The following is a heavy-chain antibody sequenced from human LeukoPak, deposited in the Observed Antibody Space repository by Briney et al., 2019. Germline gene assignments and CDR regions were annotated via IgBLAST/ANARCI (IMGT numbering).Heavy chain of an antibody. V-gene: IGHV3-23*01. Sequence: GGSLRLSCTASGFTFSTYAMSWVRQAPGKGLEWVSTVANSGVDTYYADSVRGRFTISRDNSRNTVYLQINSLRAEDTAVYYCAKSHSVAQRGYFDYWGQGTLVTVSS. D-gene: IGHD4-23*01. CDR2: VANSGVDT. CDR3: AKSHSVAQRGYFDY. J-gene: IGHJ4*02. CDR1: GFTFSTYA.